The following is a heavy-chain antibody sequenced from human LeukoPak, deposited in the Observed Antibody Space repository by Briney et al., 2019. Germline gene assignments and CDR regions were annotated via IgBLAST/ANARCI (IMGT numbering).Heavy chain of an antibody. CDR3: ARDYCSSTSCYLDY. D-gene: IGHD2-2*01. J-gene: IGHJ4*02. CDR2: INPNSGGT. V-gene: IGHV1-2*04. CDR1: GYTFTGYY. Sequence: ASVKVSCKASGYTFTGYYMHWVRQAPGQGLEWMGWINPNSGGTNYAQKFQGWVTMTRDTSISIAYMELSRLRSDDTAVYYCARDYCSSTSCYLDYWGQGTLVTVSS.